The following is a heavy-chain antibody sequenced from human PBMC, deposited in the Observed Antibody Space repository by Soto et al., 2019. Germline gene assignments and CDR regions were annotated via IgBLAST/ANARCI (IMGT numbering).Heavy chain of an antibody. D-gene: IGHD2-21*02. V-gene: IGHV1-69*13. Sequence: SVKVSCKASGGTFSSYAISWVRQAPGQGLEWMGGIIPIFGTANYAQKFQGRVTITADESTSTAYMELSSLRSEDTAVYYCATNGGCGGDCYLDYCGQGTLVPVSS. CDR1: GGTFSSYA. CDR3: ATNGGCGGDCYLDY. J-gene: IGHJ4*02. CDR2: IIPIFGTA.